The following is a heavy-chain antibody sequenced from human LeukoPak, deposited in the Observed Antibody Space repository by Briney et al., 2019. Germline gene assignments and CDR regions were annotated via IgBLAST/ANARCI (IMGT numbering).Heavy chain of an antibody. CDR3: ARDGPPFVVGPAAILRHTWFDP. CDR1: GGTFTSYA. D-gene: IGHD2-2*01. CDR2: IIPILGIA. Sequence: ASVKVSCKASGGTFTSYAISWVRQAPAQGLEWRGRIIPILGIANYAQKFQGRVTITADNSTSTAYMELSSLRSEDTAVYYCARDGPPFVVGPAAILRHTWFDPWGQGTLLNVSS. J-gene: IGHJ5*02. V-gene: IGHV1-69*04.